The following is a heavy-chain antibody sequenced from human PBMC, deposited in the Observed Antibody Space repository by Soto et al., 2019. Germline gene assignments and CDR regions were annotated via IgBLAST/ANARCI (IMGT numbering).Heavy chain of an antibody. Sequence: QVQLVQSGAEVKKPGASVKVSCKVSGYTLNEVAMHWVRQAPGKGLEWLGGFDPDEAETIYAQHFQGRVTMTEDTSTDTVYMELSSLSSEDPALYFCTTYHGDYNFDHWGQGTLVTVSS. V-gene: IGHV1-24*01. CDR3: TTYHGDYNFDH. J-gene: IGHJ5*02. D-gene: IGHD4-17*01. CDR1: GYTLNEVA. CDR2: FDPDEAET.